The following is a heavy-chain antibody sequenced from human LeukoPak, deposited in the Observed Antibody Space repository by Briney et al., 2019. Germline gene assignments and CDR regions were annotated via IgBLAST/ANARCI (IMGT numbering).Heavy chain of an antibody. V-gene: IGHV4-59*08. CDR2: ISYSGST. Sequence: RSSETLSLTFTVSGGAISSYYWIWIRQPPGKGLEWIGYISYSGSTNYNPSLKSRVTISLDTSKNQFALKLSSVTAADTAVYYCARSIIRTRSKLDYWGQGTLVTVSS. D-gene: IGHD1/OR15-1a*01. CDR1: GGAISSYY. CDR3: ARSIIRTRSKLDY. J-gene: IGHJ4*02.